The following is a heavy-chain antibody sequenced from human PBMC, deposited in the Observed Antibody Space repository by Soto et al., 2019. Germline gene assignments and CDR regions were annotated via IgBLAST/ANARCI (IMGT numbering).Heavy chain of an antibody. CDR3: ARHYCSGGSCYTLDF. J-gene: IGHJ4*02. Sequence: QVQLVQSGAEVKKPGASVKVSCKASGYTFTSYFMHWVRQAPGQGLAWMGIINPSGGSTSYAQKFQGRVTMTRDTTTSTVYMELSSLRSEDTAVYYCARHYCSGGSCYTLDFWGQGTLVTVYS. CDR2: INPSGGST. CDR1: GYTFTSYF. D-gene: IGHD2-15*01. V-gene: IGHV1-46*01.